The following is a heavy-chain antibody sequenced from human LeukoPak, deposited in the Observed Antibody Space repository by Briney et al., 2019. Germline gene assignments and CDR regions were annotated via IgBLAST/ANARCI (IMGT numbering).Heavy chain of an antibody. V-gene: IGHV3-15*01. D-gene: IGHD2-15*01. J-gene: IGHJ4*02. CDR3: TTCTGGSCYSDY. CDR1: RFSLSNAW. CDR2: IKSKTTGGTA. Sequence: PGGSLRLSCAASRFSLSNAWMSWVRQAPWKGLEWVGRIKSKTTGGTADFAAPVKGRFTIPRDDSKNTLYLQMNSLKIEDTAVYFCTTCTGGSCYSDYWGQGTPVTVSS.